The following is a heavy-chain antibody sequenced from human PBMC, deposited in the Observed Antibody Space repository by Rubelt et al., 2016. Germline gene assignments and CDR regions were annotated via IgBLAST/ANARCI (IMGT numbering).Heavy chain of an antibody. CDR2: IKEDGSEK. CDR3: ATINYGDMN. V-gene: IGHV3-7*02. J-gene: IGHJ4*02. CDR1: GFMFRKYW. D-gene: IGHD4-17*01. Sequence: EVQLVESGGGSVQPGGSLRLSCVVSGFMFRKYWMSWVRQAPGKGLEWVANIKEDGSEKDYVDSVKGRFTISRDNAKNSLYLQMNSLRAEDTAVYYCATINYGDMNWGQGTLVTVSS.